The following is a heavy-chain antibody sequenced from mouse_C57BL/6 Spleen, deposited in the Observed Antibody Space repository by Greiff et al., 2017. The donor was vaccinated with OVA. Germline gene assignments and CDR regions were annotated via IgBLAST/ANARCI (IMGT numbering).Heavy chain of an antibody. CDR3: ARSYGYGGDYYAMDY. V-gene: IGHV1-50*01. Sequence: QVHVKQSGAELVKPGASVKLSCKASGYTFTSYWMQWVKQRPGQGLEWIGEIDPSDSYTNYNQKFKGKATLTVDTSSSTAYMQLSSLTSEDSAVYYCARSYGYGGDYYAMDYWGQGTSVTVSS. CDR2: IDPSDSYT. J-gene: IGHJ4*01. D-gene: IGHD2-2*01. CDR1: GYTFTSYW.